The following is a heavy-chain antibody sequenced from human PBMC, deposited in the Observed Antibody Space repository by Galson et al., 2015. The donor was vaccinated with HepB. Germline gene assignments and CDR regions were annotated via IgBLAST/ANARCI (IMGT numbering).Heavy chain of an antibody. Sequence: SVKVSCKASGGTFSSYTISWVRQAPGQGLEWMGRIIPILGIANYAQKFQGRVTITADKSTSTAYMELSSLRSEDTAVYYCARDRTTFLNWFDPWGQGTLVTVSS. CDR1: GGTFSSYT. J-gene: IGHJ5*02. V-gene: IGHV1-69*04. CDR2: IIPILGIA. CDR3: ARDRTTFLNWFDP. D-gene: IGHD2/OR15-2a*01.